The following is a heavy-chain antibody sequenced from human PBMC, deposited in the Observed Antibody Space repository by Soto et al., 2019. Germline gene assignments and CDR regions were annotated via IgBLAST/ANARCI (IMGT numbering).Heavy chain of an antibody. J-gene: IGHJ5*02. D-gene: IGHD3-22*01. CDR2: IYHSGST. CDR3: ALGMIADPNWFDP. CDR1: GGSISSGGYS. Sequence: QLQLQESGSGLVKPSQTLSLTCAVSGGSISSGGYSWSWIRQPPGKGLEWIGYIYHSGSTYYNPSRKRRGXXSXDXXKNQFSLKLSSVTAADTAVYYCALGMIADPNWFDPWGQGTLVTVSS. V-gene: IGHV4-30-2*01.